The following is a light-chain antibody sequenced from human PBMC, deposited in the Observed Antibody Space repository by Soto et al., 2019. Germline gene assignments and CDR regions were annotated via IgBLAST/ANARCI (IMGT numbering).Light chain of an antibody. Sequence: QSVLTQPPSASGAPGQTVTISCSGSDSNIGAGYDLHWYQQLPGTAPKLLIHSNYLRASGVPDRFSASKSVTSASLAIIGLQADDEADYYCRSYDTSLGDGVFGGGTKLTVL. CDR2: SNY. CDR3: RSYDTSLGDGV. J-gene: IGLJ3*02. V-gene: IGLV1-40*01. CDR1: DSNIGAGYD.